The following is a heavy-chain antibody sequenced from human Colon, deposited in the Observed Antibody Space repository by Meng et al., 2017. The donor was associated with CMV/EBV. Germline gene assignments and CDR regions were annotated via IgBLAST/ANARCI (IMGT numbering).Heavy chain of an antibody. CDR3: AKDGSRVTAAGTYFHY. D-gene: IGHD6-13*01. CDR1: GFTFTTYG. CDR2: IAHDGGNK. V-gene: IGHV3-30*02. Sequence: GGSLRLSCAASGFTFTTYGMHWVRQAPGKGLECVAFIAHDGGNKDYADSVKGRFTISRDNSKNTVYLQMNSLRDEDTAVYYCAKDGSRVTAAGTYFHYRGQGTLVTVSS. J-gene: IGHJ4*02.